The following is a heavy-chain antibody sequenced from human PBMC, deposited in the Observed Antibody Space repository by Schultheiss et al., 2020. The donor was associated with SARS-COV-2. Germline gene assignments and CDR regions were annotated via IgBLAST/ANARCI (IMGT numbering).Heavy chain of an antibody. CDR3: ARDTPPVMVRGPNWFDP. J-gene: IGHJ5*02. CDR2: IYYSGST. Sequence: SETLSLTCAVYGGSFSGYYWSWIRQPPGKGLEWIGYIYYSGSTNYNPSLKSRVTISVDTSKNQFSLKLSSVTAADTAVYYCARDTPPVMVRGPNWFDPWGQGTLVTVSS. CDR1: GGSFSGYY. V-gene: IGHV4-34*01. D-gene: IGHD3-10*01.